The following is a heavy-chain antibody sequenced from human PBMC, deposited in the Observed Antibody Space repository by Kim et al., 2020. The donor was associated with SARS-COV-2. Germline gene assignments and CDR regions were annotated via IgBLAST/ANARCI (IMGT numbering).Heavy chain of an antibody. D-gene: IGHD6-19*01. CDR3: AKDNPQGCGWYLSYDY. J-gene: IGHJ4*02. Sequence: GGSLRLSCAASGFTFDDYTMHWVRQAPGKGLEWVSLISWDGGSTYYADSVKGRFTISRDNSKNSLYLQMNSLRTEDTALYYCAKDNPQGCGWYLSYDYWSQGTLVTVSS. V-gene: IGHV3-43*01. CDR2: ISWDGGST. CDR1: GFTFDDYT.